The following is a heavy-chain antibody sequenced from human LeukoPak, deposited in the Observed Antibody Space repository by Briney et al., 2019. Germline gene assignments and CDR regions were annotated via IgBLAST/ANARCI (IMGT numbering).Heavy chain of an antibody. CDR2: IKKDGSDK. CDR3: ARDPAGTGDGSAFDI. V-gene: IGHV3-7*01. CDR1: GFTFSSYW. Sequence: GGSLRLSFAASGFTFSSYWMNWVRQAPGKGLEWVAKIKKDGSDKNYLGYVKGRFTISRDNAKNSLYLQMNSLRAEDTAVYYCARDPAGTGDGSAFDIWGQGTMVTVSS. J-gene: IGHJ3*02. D-gene: IGHD7-27*01.